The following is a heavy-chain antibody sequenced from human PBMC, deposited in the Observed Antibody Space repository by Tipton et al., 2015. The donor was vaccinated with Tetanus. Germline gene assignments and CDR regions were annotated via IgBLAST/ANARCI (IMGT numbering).Heavy chain of an antibody. CDR1: GFTFGSYW. V-gene: IGHV3-21*01. Sequence: SLRLSCAASGFTFGSYWMSWVRQAPGKGLEWVSSISSSSSYIYYADSVKGRFTMSRDNAKNSLYLQMNSLRAEDTAVYYCARENGGYDYYYYYGMDVWGQGTTVTVSS. J-gene: IGHJ6*02. CDR2: ISSSSSYI. D-gene: IGHD5-12*01. CDR3: ARENGGYDYYYYYGMDV.